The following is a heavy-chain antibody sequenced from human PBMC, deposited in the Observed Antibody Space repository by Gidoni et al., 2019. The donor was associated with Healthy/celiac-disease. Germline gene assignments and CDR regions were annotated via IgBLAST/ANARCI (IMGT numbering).Heavy chain of an antibody. V-gene: IGHV3-23*01. CDR2: ISGSGGST. Sequence: EVQLLESGGGLVQPGGSLRLSCAASGFTFSSYAMSWVRQAPGKGLEWVSAISGSGGSTYYADSVKGRFTISRDNSKNTLYLQMNSLRAEDTAVYYCAKSYYSSSGHYYYGMDVWGQGTTVTVSS. D-gene: IGHD6-13*01. CDR3: AKSYYSSSGHYYYGMDV. CDR1: GFTFSSYA. J-gene: IGHJ6*02.